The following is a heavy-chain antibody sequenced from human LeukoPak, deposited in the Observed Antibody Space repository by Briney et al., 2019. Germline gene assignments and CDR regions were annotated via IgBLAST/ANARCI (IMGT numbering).Heavy chain of an antibody. D-gene: IGHD6-19*01. CDR2: IRSDGSNK. CDR3: AKDLLPVAANW. Sequence: GGSLRLSCAASGFTVSSNYMSWVRQAPGKGLEWMAFIRSDGSNKYYADSVKGRFTISRDNSKNTLYLQMNSLRAEDTALYYCAKDLLPVAANWWGQGTLVTVSS. V-gene: IGHV3-30*02. CDR1: GFTVSSNY. J-gene: IGHJ4*02.